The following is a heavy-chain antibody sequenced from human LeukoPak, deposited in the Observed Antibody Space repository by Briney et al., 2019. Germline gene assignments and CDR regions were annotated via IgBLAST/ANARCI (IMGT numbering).Heavy chain of an antibody. J-gene: IGHJ6*02. CDR1: GFTFSSYS. V-gene: IGHV3-21*01. Sequence: PGGSLRLSCAASGFTFSSYSMNWVRQAPGKGLEWVSSISSSSSYIYYADSVKGRFTISGDKAKNSLYLKMNSLRAEDTAVYYCARSTNGYNSDYGMDVWGQGTTVTVSS. CDR3: ARSTNGYNSDYGMDV. CDR2: ISSSSSYI. D-gene: IGHD5-24*01.